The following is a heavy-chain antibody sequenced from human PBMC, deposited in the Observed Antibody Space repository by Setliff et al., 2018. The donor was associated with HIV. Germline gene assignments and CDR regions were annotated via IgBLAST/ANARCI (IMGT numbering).Heavy chain of an antibody. CDR2: LHYSGNT. V-gene: IGHV4-39*07. D-gene: IGHD3-22*01. Sequence: KASETLSLTCTVSGGSIRSSTYYWGWIRQSPGKGLEWIGSLHYSGNTYYNSSLKSRVTISLDTSKNQFSLKLNSVTAADTAVYYCARDMTYYFDSSGSFGWFDPWGQGTLVTVSS. CDR3: ARDMTYYFDSSGSFGWFDP. CDR1: GGSIRSSTYY. J-gene: IGHJ5*02.